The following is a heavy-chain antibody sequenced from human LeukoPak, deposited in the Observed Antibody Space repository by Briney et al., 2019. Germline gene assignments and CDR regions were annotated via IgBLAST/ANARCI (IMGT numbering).Heavy chain of an antibody. CDR2: ISSRGRAI. CDR3: ARSARLMKGVVEVTALDD. V-gene: IGHV3-48*04. Sequence: GGSLRLSCAASGFTFSNYWMTWVRQAPGKGLEWVSYISSRGRAIYYADSVKGRFTISRDNAKNSVYLETNSLRADDTAVYYCARSARLMKGVVEVTALDDWGQGTLVTVSS. J-gene: IGHJ4*02. D-gene: IGHD3-3*01. CDR1: GFTFSNYW.